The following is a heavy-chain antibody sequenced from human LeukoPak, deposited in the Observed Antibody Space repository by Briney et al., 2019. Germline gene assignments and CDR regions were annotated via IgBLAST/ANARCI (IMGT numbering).Heavy chain of an antibody. CDR1: GFTFSSYS. D-gene: IGHD3-10*01. CDR2: ISSSSSYI. CDR3: AREVPMVRGRHAFDI. V-gene: IGHV3-21*01. J-gene: IGHJ3*02. Sequence: GGSLRLSCAASGFTFSSYSMNWVRQAPGKGLEWVSSISSSSSYIYYADSVKGRFTISRDNAKNSLYLQMNSLRAEDTAVYYCAREVPMVRGRHAFDIWGQGTMVTVSS.